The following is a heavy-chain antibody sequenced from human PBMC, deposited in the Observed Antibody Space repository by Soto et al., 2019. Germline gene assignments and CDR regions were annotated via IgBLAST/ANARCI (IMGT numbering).Heavy chain of an antibody. V-gene: IGHV3-21*01. J-gene: IGHJ6*04. CDR3: ARDHEYTSGGEHGMDV. Sequence: LRLSCAASGFSFSDYTMNWFLQAPGKGLEWVSSITGSSDYTYYSGSVPVRFTISRDNANNSLFLQMNSLRGEDTAVYYCARDHEYTSGGEHGMDVWGKGTTVTVSS. CDR1: GFSFSDYT. D-gene: IGHD3-22*01. CDR2: ITGSSDYT.